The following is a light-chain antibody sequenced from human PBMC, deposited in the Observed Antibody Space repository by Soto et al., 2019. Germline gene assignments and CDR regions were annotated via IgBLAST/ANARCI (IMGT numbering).Light chain of an antibody. CDR3: QAWESSNVG. CDR2: QDS. CDR1: KLGDKY. J-gene: IGLJ2*01. V-gene: IGLV3-1*01. Sequence: SYELTQPPSVSVSPGQTASITGSGDKLGDKYACWYQQKAGQSPVLVIYQDSKRPSGIPERFSGFNSGNTATLNISGTQAMDEADYYCQAWESSNVGFGGGTRLTVL.